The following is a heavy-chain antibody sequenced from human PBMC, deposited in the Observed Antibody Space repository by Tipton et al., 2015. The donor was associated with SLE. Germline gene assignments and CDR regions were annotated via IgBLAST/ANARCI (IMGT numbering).Heavy chain of an antibody. CDR1: GGSFSGYY. CDR3: AREKVVTAIPYYFDY. CDR2: INHSGST. D-gene: IGHD2-21*02. Sequence: TLSLTCAVYGGSFSGYYWSWIRQPPGKGLEWIGEINHSGSTNYNPSLKSRVTISVDTSKNQFSLKLSSVTAADTAVYYCAREKVVTAIPYYFDYWGQGTLVTVSS. J-gene: IGHJ4*02. V-gene: IGHV4-34*01.